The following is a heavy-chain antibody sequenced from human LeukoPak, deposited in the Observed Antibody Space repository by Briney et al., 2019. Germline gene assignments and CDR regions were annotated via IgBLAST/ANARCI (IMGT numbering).Heavy chain of an antibody. V-gene: IGHV3-30*02. CDR1: GFTFSSYG. J-gene: IGHJ4*02. Sequence: PGGSLRLSCAASGFTFSSYGMHWVRQAPGKGLEWVAFIRYDGSNKYYADSVKGRFTISRDNSKNTLYLQMNSLRAEDTAVYYCAKEEQWLRVPDYWGQGTLVTVSS. CDR2: IRYDGSNK. D-gene: IGHD6-19*01. CDR3: AKEEQWLRVPDY.